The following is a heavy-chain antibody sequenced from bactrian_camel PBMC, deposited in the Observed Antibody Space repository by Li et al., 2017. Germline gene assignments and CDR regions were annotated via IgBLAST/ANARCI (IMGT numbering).Heavy chain of an antibody. CDR3: ATEDDDGPYGGNWYAY. Sequence: VQLVESGGGSVQSGGSLRLSCAASGSPNSRNCMGWFRQAPGKGLEWVSSINSGGGSTDYADSVKGRFTISRDNAKNTLYLQLGSLKTEDTAVYFCATEDDDGPYGGNWYAYWGQGTQVTVS. CDR2: INSGGGST. J-gene: IGHJ4*01. V-gene: IGHV3S40*01. D-gene: IGHD6*01. CDR1: GSPNSRNC.